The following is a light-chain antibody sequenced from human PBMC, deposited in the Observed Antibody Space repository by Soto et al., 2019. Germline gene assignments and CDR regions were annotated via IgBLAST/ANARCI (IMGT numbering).Light chain of an antibody. CDR1: QSISTW. Sequence: DIQMTQSPSTLSASAGDRVTITCRASQSISTWLAWYQQKPGKAPKLLIYGASSLASGVPSRFSGSGSGTEFTLTISSLQPDDFATYYCQQHNGYSERMFGQWTKV. V-gene: IGKV1-5*01. CDR2: GAS. CDR3: QQHNGYSERM. J-gene: IGKJ1*01.